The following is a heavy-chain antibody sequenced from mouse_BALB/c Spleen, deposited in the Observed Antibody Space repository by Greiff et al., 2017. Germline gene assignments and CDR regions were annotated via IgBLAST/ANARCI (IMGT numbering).Heavy chain of an antibody. CDR1: GFSLTSYG. V-gene: IGHV2-9*02. CDR3: ARGGVGYDGYYVDY. CDR2: IWAGGST. Sequence: VQLQQSGPGLVAPSQSLSITCTVSGFSLTSYGVHWVRQPPGKGLEWLGVIWAGGSTNYNSALMSRLSISKDNSKSQVFLKMNSLQTDDTAMYYCARGGVGYDGYYVDYWGQGTTLTVSS. J-gene: IGHJ2*01. D-gene: IGHD2-3*01.